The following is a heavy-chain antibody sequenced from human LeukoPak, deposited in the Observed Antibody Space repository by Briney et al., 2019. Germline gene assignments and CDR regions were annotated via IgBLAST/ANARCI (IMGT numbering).Heavy chain of an antibody. CDR3: ARGLGYCSGGSCGTGGWFDP. D-gene: IGHD2-15*01. Sequence: GASVKLSCKASGDTFTDYALHWVRQAPGQRLECSGWINAGEGNTKYSQNFQGRVTITRDTSASTAYIELSSPRSEDTAVYYCARGLGYCSGGSCGTGGWFDPWGQGPLVTVSS. J-gene: IGHJ5*02. CDR2: INAGEGNT. V-gene: IGHV1-3*01. CDR1: GDTFTDYA.